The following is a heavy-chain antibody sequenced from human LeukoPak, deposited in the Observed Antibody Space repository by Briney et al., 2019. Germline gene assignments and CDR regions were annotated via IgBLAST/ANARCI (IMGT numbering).Heavy chain of an antibody. CDR2: LSSISTTI. J-gene: IGHJ4*02. CDR1: GFTFSSYS. D-gene: IGHD1-26*01. V-gene: IGHV3-48*01. CDR3: VKDVGGSYAFDY. Sequence: GGSLRLSCAASGFTFSSYSMSWVRQAPGKGLEWVSFLSSISTTIYYADSVKGRFTISRDNSKNTLHLQMSTLRAEDTALYYCVKDVGGSYAFDYWGQGILVTVAS.